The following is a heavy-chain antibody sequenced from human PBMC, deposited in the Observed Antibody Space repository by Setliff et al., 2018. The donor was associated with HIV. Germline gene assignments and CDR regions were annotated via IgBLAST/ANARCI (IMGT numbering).Heavy chain of an antibody. D-gene: IGHD6-6*01. J-gene: IGHJ6*03. V-gene: IGHV1-69*13. Sequence: ASVKVSCKASGGTFSSYAISWVRQAPGQGLEWMGGIIPIFGTANYAQKFQGRVTITADESTSTAYMELSSLRSEDTAVYYCARDRERGQYSRSAVGGYYYYYMDVWGKGTTVTVSS. CDR3: ARDRERGQYSRSAVGGYYYYYMDV. CDR1: GGTFSSYA. CDR2: IIPIFGTA.